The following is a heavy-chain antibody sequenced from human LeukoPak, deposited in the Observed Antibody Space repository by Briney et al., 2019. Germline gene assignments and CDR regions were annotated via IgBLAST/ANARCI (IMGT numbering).Heavy chain of an antibody. CDR1: GYTFTGYY. D-gene: IGHD2-2*01. J-gene: IGHJ6*02. CDR3: ARVDTALPVWYGMDV. V-gene: IGHV1-2*02. Sequence: ASVKVSCKASGYTFTGYYMHWVRQAPGKGLEWMGWINPNSGDTNYAQKFQGRVTMTRDTSIGTAYMELSRLRSDDTAVDYCARVDTALPVWYGMDVWGQGTTVTVSS. CDR2: INPNSGDT.